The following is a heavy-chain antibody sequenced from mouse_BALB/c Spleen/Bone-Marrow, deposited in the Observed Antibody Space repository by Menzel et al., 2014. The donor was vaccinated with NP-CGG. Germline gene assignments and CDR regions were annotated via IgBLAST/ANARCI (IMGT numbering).Heavy chain of an antibody. J-gene: IGHJ4*01. CDR3: ARLGGYYLYYAMDY. D-gene: IGHD2-3*01. V-gene: IGHV1S135*01. Sequence: QLQQSGPELVKPGASVKGSCKASGYSFTDYKMYWGKQSHGKSLEGVGYIDPYKGGTSYNQKFKGKATLTVDKSSSTAFMHLNSLTSEDSAVYYCARLGGYYLYYAMDYWGQGTSVTVSS. CDR2: IDPYKGGT. CDR1: GYSFTDYK.